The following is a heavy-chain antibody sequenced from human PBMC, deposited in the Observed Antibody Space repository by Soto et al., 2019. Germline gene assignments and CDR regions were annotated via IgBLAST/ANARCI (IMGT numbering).Heavy chain of an antibody. Sequence: AESLKICSNGSGYSFTSYWSGWGRQMPGKGLEWMGIIYPGDSDTRYSPSFQGQVTISADKSISTAYLQWSSLKASDTAMYYCARRGRLGARYYYYGMDVWGQGTTVTVSS. D-gene: IGHD3-10*01. CDR2: IYPGDSDT. CDR1: GYSFTSYW. J-gene: IGHJ6*02. V-gene: IGHV5-51*01. CDR3: ARRGRLGARYYYYGMDV.